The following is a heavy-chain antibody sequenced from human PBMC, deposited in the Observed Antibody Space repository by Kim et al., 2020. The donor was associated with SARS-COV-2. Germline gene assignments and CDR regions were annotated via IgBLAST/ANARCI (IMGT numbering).Heavy chain of an antibody. CDR1: SDSFSAYY. Sequence: SETLSLTCTVSSDSFSAYYWSWIRQIPGKGLEWIGYISYSGSTNYNPSLKSRATISWDTSRNQFSLDLTSVTQADTAVYYCARSEGRASWHQFDYWGQGVLVTVSS. J-gene: IGHJ4*02. V-gene: IGHV4-59*01. CDR2: ISYSGST. CDR3: ARSEGRASWHQFDY.